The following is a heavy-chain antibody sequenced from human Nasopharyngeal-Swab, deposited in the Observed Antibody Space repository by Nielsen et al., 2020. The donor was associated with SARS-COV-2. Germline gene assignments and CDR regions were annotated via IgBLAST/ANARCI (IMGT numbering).Heavy chain of an antibody. CDR3: AKVAHKVTTGCFDY. D-gene: IGHD4-11*01. Sequence: GESLKISCAASGFTFSSYAMSWVRQAPGKGLEWVSAISGSGGITYYADSVKGRFTISRDNSKNTLYLQMNSLRAEDTAVYYCAKVAHKVTTGCFDYWGQGTLVTVSS. CDR1: GFTFSSYA. CDR2: ISGSGGIT. V-gene: IGHV3-23*01. J-gene: IGHJ4*02.